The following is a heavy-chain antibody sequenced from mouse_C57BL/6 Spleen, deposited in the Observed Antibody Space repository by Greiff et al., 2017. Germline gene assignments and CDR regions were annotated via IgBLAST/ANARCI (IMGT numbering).Heavy chain of an antibody. V-gene: IGHV5-16*01. CDR3: ARDGSQLGPHWYFDV. D-gene: IGHD4-1*02. J-gene: IGHJ1*03. Sequence: DVMLVESEGGLVQPGSSMKLSCTASGFTFSDYYMAWVRQVPEKGLEWVANINYDGSSTYYLDSLKSRFIISRDTAKNILYLQMSSLKSEDTATYYCARDGSQLGPHWYFDVWGTGTTVTVSS. CDR2: INYDGSST. CDR1: GFTFSDYY.